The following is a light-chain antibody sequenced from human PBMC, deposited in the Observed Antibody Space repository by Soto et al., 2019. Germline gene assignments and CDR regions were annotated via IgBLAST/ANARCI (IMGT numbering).Light chain of an antibody. CDR1: SSDVGDYNY. Sequence: QSALTQPASVSGSPGQSITISCTGTSSDVGDYNYVSWYQQRPGKAPKLIIYEVTRRPSGVPDRIFASKSDTTASLTVSGLQAEDEADYYCSSFAGTNSFVFGTGTKLTVL. V-gene: IGLV2-8*01. CDR3: SSFAGTNSFV. CDR2: EVT. J-gene: IGLJ1*01.